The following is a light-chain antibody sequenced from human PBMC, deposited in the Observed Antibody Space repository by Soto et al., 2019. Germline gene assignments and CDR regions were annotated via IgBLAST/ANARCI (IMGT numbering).Light chain of an antibody. CDR1: HGISDY. CDR3: LQPKSYPHT. V-gene: IGKV1-17*03. J-gene: IGKJ4*01. CDR2: AAS. Sequence: DIQMTQSPSAMSASVGDTVTVTCRASHGISDYLAWFQQKPGKVTMRLIYAASSLQSWVPSGFGASGSGTEVTLISISLQPEDVSTNDCLQPKSYPHTFGGGPKVEIK.